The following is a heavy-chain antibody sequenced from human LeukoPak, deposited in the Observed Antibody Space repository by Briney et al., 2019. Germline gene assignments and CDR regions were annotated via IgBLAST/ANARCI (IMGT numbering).Heavy chain of an antibody. CDR2: IWYDGSNK. D-gene: IGHD5-18*01. J-gene: IGHJ4*02. V-gene: IGHV3-33*01. CDR3: ARSPGYSYGYEAD. Sequence: PGRSLRLSCAASGFTFSSYGMHWVRQAPGKGLEWVAVIWYDGSNKYYADSVKGRFTISRDNAKNSLYLQMNSLRAEDTALYYCARSPGYSYGYEADWGQGTLVTVSS. CDR1: GFTFSSYG.